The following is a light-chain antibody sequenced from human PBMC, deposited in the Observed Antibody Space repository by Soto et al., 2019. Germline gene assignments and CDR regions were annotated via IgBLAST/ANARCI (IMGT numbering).Light chain of an antibody. Sequence: EIVLTQSPGTLSLSPGERATLSCRASQSVSSSSLAWYQQKPGQAPRLLIYGASSRATGIPDRFSGSGSGTDFTLTISRLEPEDFAVYHCQHYDTSPSITFGQGTRLEIK. CDR1: QSVSSSS. J-gene: IGKJ5*01. CDR3: QHYDTSPSIT. CDR2: GAS. V-gene: IGKV3-20*01.